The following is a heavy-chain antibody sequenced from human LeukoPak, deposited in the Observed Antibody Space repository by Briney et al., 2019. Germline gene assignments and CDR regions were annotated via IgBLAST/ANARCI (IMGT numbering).Heavy chain of an antibody. CDR3: ARDRGYNWNPYYLDY. CDR2: INPNSGGT. Sequence: GASVKVSCKASGYTFTGYYMHWVRQAPGQGLEWMGRINPNSGGTNYAQNFQGRVTMTRDTSVSTAYMELSRLRSDDTAVYFCARDRGYNWNPYYLDYWGQGTLVTVSS. D-gene: IGHD1-1*01. V-gene: IGHV1-2*06. CDR1: GYTFTGYY. J-gene: IGHJ4*02.